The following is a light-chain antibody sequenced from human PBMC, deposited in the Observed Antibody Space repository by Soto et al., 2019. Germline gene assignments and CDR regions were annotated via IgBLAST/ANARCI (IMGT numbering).Light chain of an antibody. CDR1: QSISSW. Sequence: DIQMTQSPSTLSASVGDRVTITCRASQSISSWLAWYQQKPGKGPKLLIYDASSLESGVPSRFSDSGSGTEFTLTISSLQPDDFATYYCQQYNSYSPDTFGQGTKLEIK. CDR3: QQYNSYSPDT. CDR2: DAS. J-gene: IGKJ2*01. V-gene: IGKV1-5*01.